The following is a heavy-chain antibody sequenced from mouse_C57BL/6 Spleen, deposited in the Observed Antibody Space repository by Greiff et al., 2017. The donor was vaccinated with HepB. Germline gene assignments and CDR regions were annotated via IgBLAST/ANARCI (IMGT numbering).Heavy chain of an antibody. D-gene: IGHD2-2*01. CDR3: ARVWLRGYAMDY. Sequence: QVQLKESGTELVKPGASVKLSCKASGYTFTSYWMHWVKQRPGQGLEWIGNINPSNGGTNYNEKFKSKATLTVDKSSITAYMQLSSLTSEDSAVYYCARVWLRGYAMDYWGQGTSVTVSS. CDR1: GYTFTSYW. V-gene: IGHV1-53*01. J-gene: IGHJ4*01. CDR2: INPSNGGT.